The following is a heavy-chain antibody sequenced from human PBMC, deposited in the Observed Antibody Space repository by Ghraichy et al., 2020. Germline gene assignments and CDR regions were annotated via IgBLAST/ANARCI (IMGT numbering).Heavy chain of an antibody. CDR2: IYYSGST. CDR3: ARVITSPDESRYCSGGSCYSGALFDY. Sequence: SETLSLTCTVSGGSISSYYWSWIRQPPGKGLEWIGYIYYSGSTNYNPSIKSRVTISVDTSKNQFSLKLSSVTAADTAVYYCARVITSPDESRYCSGGSCYSGALFDYWGQGTLVTVSS. J-gene: IGHJ4*02. CDR1: GGSISSYY. V-gene: IGHV4-59*01. D-gene: IGHD2-15*01.